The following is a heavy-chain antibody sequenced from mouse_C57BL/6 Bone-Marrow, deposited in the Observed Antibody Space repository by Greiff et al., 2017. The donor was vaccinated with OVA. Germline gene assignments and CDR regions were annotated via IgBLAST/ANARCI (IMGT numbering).Heavy chain of an antibody. CDR1: GYTFTSYW. Sequence: QVQLKQPGAELVKPGASVKVSCKASGYTFTSYWMHWVKQRPGQGLEWIGRIHPSDSDTNYNQKFKGKATLTVDKSSSTAYMQLSSLTSEDSAVYYCAIRVDSSGYWFAYWGQGTLVTVSA. CDR2: IHPSDSDT. J-gene: IGHJ3*01. CDR3: AIRVDSSGYWFAY. V-gene: IGHV1-74*01. D-gene: IGHD3-2*02.